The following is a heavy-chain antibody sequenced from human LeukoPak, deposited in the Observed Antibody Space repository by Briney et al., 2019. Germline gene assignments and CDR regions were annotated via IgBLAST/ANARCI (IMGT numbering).Heavy chain of an antibody. Sequence: PSETLSLTCVVSGVSIISANWWNWVRQSPGKGLEWIGQIYHSGSTDYNPSLKSRVTISADKSKNQFSLKLSSVTAADTAVYYCASYGSGAFDYWGQGTLVTVSS. V-gene: IGHV4-4*02. CDR2: IYHSGST. J-gene: IGHJ4*02. CDR1: GVSIISANW. CDR3: ASYGSGAFDY. D-gene: IGHD3-10*01.